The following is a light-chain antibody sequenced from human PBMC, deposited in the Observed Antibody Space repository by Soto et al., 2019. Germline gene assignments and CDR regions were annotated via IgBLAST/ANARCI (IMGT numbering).Light chain of an antibody. CDR1: QVISSR. V-gene: IGKV1-12*01. Sequence: DIQMTQSPSSVSASVGDRVTITCRASQVISSRLAWYQQKPGKAPNLLIYAASSLQSGVPSRFSGSGSETDFTLTIGSLQPEDFATCYCQQSNSFPLTFGGGTKVEIK. CDR2: AAS. CDR3: QQSNSFPLT. J-gene: IGKJ4*01.